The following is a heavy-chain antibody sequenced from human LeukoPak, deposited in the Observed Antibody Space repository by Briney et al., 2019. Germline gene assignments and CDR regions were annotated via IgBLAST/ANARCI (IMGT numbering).Heavy chain of an antibody. J-gene: IGHJ5*02. V-gene: IGHV3-21*01. CDR1: GFTFSTYT. CDR3: ARGAGNAVAGIFNWFDP. D-gene: IGHD6-19*01. CDR2: ISSSSSYI. Sequence: GGSLRLSCAASGFTFSTYTMNWVRQAPGKGLEWVSSISSSSSYIYYADSVKGRFTISRDNAKNSLYLQMNSLRAEDTAVYYCARGAGNAVAGIFNWFDPWGQGTLVTVSS.